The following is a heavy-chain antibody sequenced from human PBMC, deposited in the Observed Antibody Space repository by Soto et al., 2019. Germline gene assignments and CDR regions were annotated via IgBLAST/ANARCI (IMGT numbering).Heavy chain of an antibody. D-gene: IGHD3-10*01. CDR2: VSDSGAKT. V-gene: IGHV3-23*01. J-gene: IGHJ4*02. Sequence: GGSLRRSCLASGFTFRTNPMSWVREAPGKGLAWVSGVSDSGAKTYYADSVKGRFTVSRDNSKNTLYLEMKSLRAEDTAVYYCAKDFQFGGSGTGYFDNWGQGTLVTVSS. CDR3: AKDFQFGGSGTGYFDN. CDR1: GFTFRTNP.